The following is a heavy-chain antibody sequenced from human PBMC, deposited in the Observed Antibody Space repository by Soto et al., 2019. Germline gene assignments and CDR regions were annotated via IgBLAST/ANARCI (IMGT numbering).Heavy chain of an antibody. D-gene: IGHD2-2*01. CDR1: GGTFSSYA. V-gene: IGHV1-69*13. CDR3: ASAYIVVVPAAAYYYYGMDV. Sequence: SVKVSCKASGGTFSSYAISWVRQAPGQGLEWMGGIIPIFGTANYAQKFQGRVTITADESTSTAYMELSSLRSEDTAVYYCASAYIVVVPAAAYYYYGMDVWGQGTTVTVSS. J-gene: IGHJ6*02. CDR2: IIPIFGTA.